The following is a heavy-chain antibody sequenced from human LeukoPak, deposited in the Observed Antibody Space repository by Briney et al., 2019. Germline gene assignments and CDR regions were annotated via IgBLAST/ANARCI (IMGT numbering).Heavy chain of an antibody. CDR2: ISSSSSTI. CDR3: ARDEYSSGWYWFDP. D-gene: IGHD6-19*01. Sequence: GGSLRLSCAASGFTFSSYSMNWVRQAPGKGLEWVSYISSSSSTIYYADSVKGRFTISRDNSKNTLSLQMNSLRAEDTAMYYCARDEYSSGWYWFDPWGQGTLVTVSS. CDR1: GFTFSSYS. V-gene: IGHV3-48*01. J-gene: IGHJ5*02.